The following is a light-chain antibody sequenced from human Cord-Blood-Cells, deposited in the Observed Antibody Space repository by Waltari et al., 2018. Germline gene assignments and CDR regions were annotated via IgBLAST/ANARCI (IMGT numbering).Light chain of an antibody. CDR1: QSVSSN. J-gene: IGKJ4*01. V-gene: IGKV3-15*01. CDR2: GAS. Sequence: EIVMTQSPATLSVSPGARATLSCRASQSVSSNFAWYQQKPGQAPRTLIYGASTRATGIPARFSGSGSGTEFTLTISSLQSEDFAVYYCQQYNNWLTFGGGTKVEIK. CDR3: QQYNNWLT.